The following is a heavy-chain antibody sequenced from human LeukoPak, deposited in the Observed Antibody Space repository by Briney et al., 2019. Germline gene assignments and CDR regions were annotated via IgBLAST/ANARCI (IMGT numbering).Heavy chain of an antibody. CDR2: ISAYNGNT. Sequence: GASVKVSCKASGYTFTSYGISWVRQARGQGLEWMGWISAYNGNTNYAQKFQGRVTITADKSTSTAYMELSSLRSEDTAVYYCAREWGGDYGGNSGSDYWGQGTLVTVSS. CDR1: GYTFTSYG. J-gene: IGHJ4*02. CDR3: AREWGGDYGGNSGSDY. D-gene: IGHD4-23*01. V-gene: IGHV1-18*01.